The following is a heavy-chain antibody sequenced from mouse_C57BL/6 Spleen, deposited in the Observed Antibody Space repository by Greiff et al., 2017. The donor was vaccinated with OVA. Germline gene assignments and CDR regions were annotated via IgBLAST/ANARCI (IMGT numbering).Heavy chain of an antibody. Sequence: EVMLVESGGGLVQPGGSLKLSCAASGFTFSDYYMYWVRQTPEQRLEWVAYISNGGGSTYYPDTVKGRFTISRDNDKNTLYLQMRRLKSEDTAMYYCARQAPPYDYLAWFAYWGQGTLVTVSA. CDR2: ISNGGGST. CDR3: ARQAPPYDYLAWFAY. V-gene: IGHV5-12*01. CDR1: GFTFSDYY. D-gene: IGHD2-4*01. J-gene: IGHJ3*01.